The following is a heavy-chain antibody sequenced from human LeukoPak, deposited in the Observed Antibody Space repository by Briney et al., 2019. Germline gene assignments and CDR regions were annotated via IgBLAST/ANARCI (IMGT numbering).Heavy chain of an antibody. J-gene: IGHJ4*02. CDR2: IYYSGST. D-gene: IGHD3-22*01. V-gene: IGHV4-39*01. Sequence: SETLSLTCTVSGGSISSSSYYWGWIRQPPGKGLEWIGSIYYSGSTYYNPSLKSRVTISVDTSKNQFSLKLSSVTAADTAVYYCAAFYYYDSSKDWGQGTLVTVS. CDR1: GGSISSSSYY. CDR3: AAFYYYDSSKD.